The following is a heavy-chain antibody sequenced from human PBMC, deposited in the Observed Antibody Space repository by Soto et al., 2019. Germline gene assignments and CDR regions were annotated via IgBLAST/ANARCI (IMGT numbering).Heavy chain of an antibody. CDR3: ARVYSYGYVLDY. CDR1: GASVNSGSSY. CDR2: LYRSGTT. J-gene: IGHJ4*02. V-gene: IGHV4-61*01. D-gene: IGHD5-18*01. Sequence: PSETLSLTCAVSGASVNSGSSYWSWIRQPPGKGLEWIGYLYRSGTTNYNPSLKSRVTISVDTSKSQFSLKLTSVTAADTAVYYCARVYSYGYVLDYWGQGTLVTVSS.